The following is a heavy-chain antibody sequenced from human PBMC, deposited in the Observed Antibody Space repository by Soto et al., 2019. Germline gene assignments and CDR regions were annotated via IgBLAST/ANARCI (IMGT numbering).Heavy chain of an antibody. CDR1: GGSISSSSYY. Sequence: TLSLTCTVSGGSISSSSYYWGWIRQPPGKGLEWIGTIYYSGNTYYNPSLKSRVTISVDTSKNQFSLKLSSVTAADTAVYYCARTKDYYDSSGPRKNWFDPWGQGTLVTVSS. V-gene: IGHV4-39*01. CDR2: IYYSGNT. D-gene: IGHD3-22*01. CDR3: ARTKDYYDSSGPRKNWFDP. J-gene: IGHJ5*02.